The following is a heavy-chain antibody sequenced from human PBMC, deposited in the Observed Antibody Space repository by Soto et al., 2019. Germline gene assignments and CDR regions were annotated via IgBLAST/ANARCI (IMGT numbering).Heavy chain of an antibody. CDR1: GFTFSSYA. CDR2: ISGSGGST. V-gene: IGHV3-23*01. CDR3: ARNPDPSDFWSGYYTSYYYYYYYMDV. Sequence: GSLRLSCAASGFTFSSYAMSLVRQAPGKGLEWVSAISGSGGSTYYADSVKGRFTISRDNSKNTLYLQMNSLRAEDTAVYYCARNPDPSDFWSGYYTSYYYYYYYMDVWGKGTTVTVSS. D-gene: IGHD3-3*01. J-gene: IGHJ6*03.